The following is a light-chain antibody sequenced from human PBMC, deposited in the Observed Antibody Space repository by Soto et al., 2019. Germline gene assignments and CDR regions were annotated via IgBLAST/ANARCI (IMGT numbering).Light chain of an antibody. Sequence: QSALTQPPSASESPGQSVTISCTGTSSDVGGYNFVSWYQQHPGKAPKLMIYDVTHRPSGVSNRFSGSKSGNTASLTISGLQAEDEADYYCLSYSSSTSPYVLGTGTKVTVL. CDR3: LSYSSSTSPYV. CDR2: DVT. J-gene: IGLJ1*01. V-gene: IGLV2-14*01. CDR1: SSDVGGYNF.